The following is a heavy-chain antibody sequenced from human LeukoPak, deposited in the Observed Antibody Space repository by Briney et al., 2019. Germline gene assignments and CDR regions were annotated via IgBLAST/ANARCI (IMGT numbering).Heavy chain of an antibody. J-gene: IGHJ4*02. CDR1: EYTFTSYD. Sequence: ASVKVSCKASEYTFTSYDINWVRQATGQGLEWMGWMNPNSGNTGYAQKFQGRVTMTRVTPISTAYMELNNLTSEDTAVYYCARGSWGEIAGRKSFEFWGQGPLVTVSS. CDR2: MNPNSGNT. V-gene: IGHV1-8*01. CDR3: ARGSWGEIAGRKSFEF. D-gene: IGHD6-6*01.